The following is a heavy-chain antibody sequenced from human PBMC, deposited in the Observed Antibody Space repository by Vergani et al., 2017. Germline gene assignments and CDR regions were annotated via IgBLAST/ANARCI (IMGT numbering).Heavy chain of an antibody. J-gene: IGHJ3*02. CDR1: GYTFTGYY. V-gene: IGHV1-2*02. D-gene: IGHD3-10*01. CDR2: INPNSGGT. Sequence: QVQLVQSGAEVKKPGASVKVSCKASGYTFTGYYMHWVRQAPGQGLEWMGWINPNSGGTNYAQKFQGRVTMTRDTSISTAYMELSRLRSDDTAVYYCARGLGAYYGSVSYYTPYDAFDIWGQGTMVTVSS. CDR3: ARGLGAYYGSVSYYTPYDAFDI.